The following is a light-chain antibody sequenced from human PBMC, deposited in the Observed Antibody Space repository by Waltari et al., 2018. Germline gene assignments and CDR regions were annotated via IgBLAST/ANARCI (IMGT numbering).Light chain of an antibody. CDR3: QQYFDWPMYT. V-gene: IGKV3-15*01. CDR1: QSVTTN. J-gene: IGKJ2*01. Sequence: EIVMTQSPDTLSVSPGERATLPRRASQSVTTNLAWYQQKPGQAPRLLLYGASTRATGIPARFSGSGSGTDFTLTISSLQSEDFAVYYCQQYFDWPMYTFAQGTKLEIK. CDR2: GAS.